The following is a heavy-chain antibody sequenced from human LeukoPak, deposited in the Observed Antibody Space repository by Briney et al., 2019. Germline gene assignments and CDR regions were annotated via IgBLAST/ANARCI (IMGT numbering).Heavy chain of an antibody. CDR1: GFTFNTYA. CDR3: AQQVGYCSSGSCYFTY. V-gene: IGHV3-23*01. CDR2: ISNTGGST. D-gene: IGHD2-15*01. Sequence: GGSLRLSCAASGFTFNTYAMSWVRQAPGKGLEWVSAISNTGGSTYYADSVKGRFTISRDKSKNTLSLQMNSLRAEDTAVYYCAQQVGYCSSGSCYFTYWGQGTLVTVSS. J-gene: IGHJ1*01.